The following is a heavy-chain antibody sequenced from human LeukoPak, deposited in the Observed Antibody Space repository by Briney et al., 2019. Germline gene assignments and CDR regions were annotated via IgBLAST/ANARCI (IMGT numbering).Heavy chain of an antibody. CDR1: GYSFTNYW. Sequence: GESLQISCKGSGYSFTNYWIGWVRQMPGKGLEWMGIMYPGDSDTRYSPSFQGQVTISADKSINTVYLQWSSLKASDTAMYYCATVAGSSVYNWAFDIWGQGTMVTVSS. J-gene: IGHJ3*02. CDR2: MYPGDSDT. V-gene: IGHV5-51*01. D-gene: IGHD3-22*01. CDR3: ATVAGSSVYNWAFDI.